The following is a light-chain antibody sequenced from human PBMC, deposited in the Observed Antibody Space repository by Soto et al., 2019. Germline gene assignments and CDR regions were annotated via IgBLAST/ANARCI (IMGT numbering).Light chain of an antibody. CDR1: QSVSSSY. CDR3: QQYNNWPPWT. V-gene: IGKV3-20*01. J-gene: IGKJ1*01. Sequence: EIVLTQSPGTLSLSPGERATLSCRAIQSVSSSYLAWYQQKPGQAPRLLIYGASSRATGIPDRFSGSGSGTDFTLTISRLEPEDFAVYYCQQYNNWPPWTFGQGTKVDI. CDR2: GAS.